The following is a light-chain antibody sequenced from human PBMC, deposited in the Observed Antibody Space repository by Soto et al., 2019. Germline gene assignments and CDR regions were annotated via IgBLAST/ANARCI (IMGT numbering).Light chain of an antibody. Sequence: QSVLTQPPSASETPGQRVTISCSRSSSNIGNHYVYWYQHLPGTAPKLLIYRNNQRPSGVPDRFSGSHSGTSGSLAISGLRSEDEADYYCAAWDDSLSGYVFGTGTKLTVL. CDR2: RNN. V-gene: IGLV1-47*01. J-gene: IGLJ1*01. CDR1: SSNIGNHY. CDR3: AAWDDSLSGYV.